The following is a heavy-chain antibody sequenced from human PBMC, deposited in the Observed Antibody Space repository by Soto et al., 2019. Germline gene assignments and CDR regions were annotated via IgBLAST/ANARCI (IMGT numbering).Heavy chain of an antibody. D-gene: IGHD3-10*01. CDR1: GGSISSYY. V-gene: IGHV4-59*01. CDR3: ARADYYYGSGSYSYYFDY. Sequence: PSETLSLTCTVSGGSISSYYWSWIRQPPGKGLEWIGYIYYSGSTNYNPSLKSRVTISVDTSKNQFSLKLSSVTAADTAVYYCARADYYYGSGSYSYYFDYWGQGTLVTVSS. J-gene: IGHJ4*02. CDR2: IYYSGST.